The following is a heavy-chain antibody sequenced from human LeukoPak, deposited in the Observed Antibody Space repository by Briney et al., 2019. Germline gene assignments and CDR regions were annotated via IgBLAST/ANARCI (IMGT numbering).Heavy chain of an antibody. V-gene: IGHV1-18*01. Sequence: ASVKVSCKASGYTFTSYGISWVRPAPGQGLEWMGWISAYNGNTNYAQKLKGRVTMTTDTSTSTPYMELRSLRSDDTAVYYCARGGYYCGGDCYSDYDAFDIWGQGTMVTVSS. CDR3: ARGGYYCGGDCYSDYDAFDI. CDR1: GYTFTSYG. J-gene: IGHJ3*02. D-gene: IGHD2-21*02. CDR2: ISAYNGNT.